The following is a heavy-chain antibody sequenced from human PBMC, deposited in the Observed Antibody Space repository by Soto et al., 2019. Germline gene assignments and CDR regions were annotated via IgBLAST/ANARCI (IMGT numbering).Heavy chain of an antibody. Sequence: QVQLMESGGGVVQPGRSLRLSCAASGFTFRNYGIHWVRQAPGKGLEWVAVIWYDGSATHYADSVKGRFTISRDNSKNPLYLQMNSLRVEDTPVYYCARDNGPYSSRMVRWGQGTLVSVSS. D-gene: IGHD6-13*01. CDR2: IWYDGSAT. V-gene: IGHV3-33*01. CDR3: ARDNGPYSSRMVR. CDR1: GFTFRNYG. J-gene: IGHJ4*02.